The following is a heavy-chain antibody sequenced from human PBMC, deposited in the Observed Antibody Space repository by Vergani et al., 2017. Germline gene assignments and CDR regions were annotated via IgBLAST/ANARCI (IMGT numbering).Heavy chain of an antibody. D-gene: IGHD3-22*01. CDR1: GGTFSSYA. Sequence: QVQLVQSGAEVKKPGSSVKVSCKASGGTFSSYAISWVRQAPGQGLEWMGGIIPIFGTANYAQKFQGRVTMTRDTSTSTVYMELSSLRSEDTAVYYCARGGYYYDSSGCGARWNYWGQGTLVTVSS. CDR3: ARGGYYYDSSGCGARWNY. CDR2: IIPIFGTA. V-gene: IGHV1-69*06. J-gene: IGHJ4*02.